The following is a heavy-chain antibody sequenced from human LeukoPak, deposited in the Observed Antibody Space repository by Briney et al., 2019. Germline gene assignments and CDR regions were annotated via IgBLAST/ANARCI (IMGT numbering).Heavy chain of an antibody. CDR2: ISAYTGST. D-gene: IGHD1-26*01. J-gene: IGHJ3*02. V-gene: IGHV1-18*01. Sequence: GASVKVSCKASGYTFINYGLTGVRQAPGRGFEWMGWISAYTGSTNYAQKLQGRVTMPTDPSTSTAYMDLRSLRSDDTAVYYCARTVGATGAFDIWGQGTMVIVSS. CDR1: GYTFINYG. CDR3: ARTVGATGAFDI.